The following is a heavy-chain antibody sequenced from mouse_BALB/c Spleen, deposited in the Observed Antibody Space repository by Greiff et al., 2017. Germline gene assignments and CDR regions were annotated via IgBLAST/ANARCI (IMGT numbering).Heavy chain of an antibody. CDR3: ARQDYGNYEAMDY. J-gene: IGHJ4*01. V-gene: IGHV2-6-2*01. CDR1: GFSLTSYG. D-gene: IGHD2-1*01. CDR2: IWSDGST. Sequence: VQLKESGPDLVAPSQSLSITCTVSGFSLTSYGVHWVRQPPGKGLEWLVVIWSDGSTTYNSALKSRLSISKDNSKSQVFLKMNSLQTDDTAMYYCARQDYGNYEAMDYWGQGTSVTVSS.